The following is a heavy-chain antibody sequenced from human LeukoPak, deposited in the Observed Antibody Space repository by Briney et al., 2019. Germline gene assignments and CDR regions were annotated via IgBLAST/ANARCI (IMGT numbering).Heavy chain of an antibody. J-gene: IGHJ4*02. CDR3: ARENNRECSTSSCPRDY. CDR1: GFTFSGYS. V-gene: IGHV3-21*01. Sequence: PGGSPRLSCATSGFTFSGYSMNWFRQAPGKGLEWVAAISRTGDSITYADSVRGRFTISRDNAKDSLYLQMNSLRAEDTAVYFCARENNRECSTSSCPRDYWGQGTLVTVSS. CDR2: ISRTGDSI. D-gene: IGHD2-2*01.